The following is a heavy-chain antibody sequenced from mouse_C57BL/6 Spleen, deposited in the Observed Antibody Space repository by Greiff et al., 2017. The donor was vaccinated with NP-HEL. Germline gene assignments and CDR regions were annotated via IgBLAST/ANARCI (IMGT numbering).Heavy chain of an antibody. CDR1: GYTFTSYW. V-gene: IGHV1-69*01. Sequence: VQLQQPGAELVMPGASVKLSCKASGYTFTSYWMHWVKQRPGQGLAWIGEIDPSDSYTNYNQKFKGKSTLTVDKSSSTAYMQLSSLTSEDSAVYYCARELGRYFDYWGQGTTLTVSS. CDR2: IDPSDSYT. CDR3: ARELGRYFDY. D-gene: IGHD4-1*01. J-gene: IGHJ2*01.